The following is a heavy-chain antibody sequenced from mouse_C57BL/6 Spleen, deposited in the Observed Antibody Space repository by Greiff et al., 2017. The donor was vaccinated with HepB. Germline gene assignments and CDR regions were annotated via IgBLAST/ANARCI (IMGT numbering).Heavy chain of an antibody. D-gene: IGHD1-1*01. J-gene: IGHJ3*01. V-gene: IGHV1-52*01. CDR2: IDPSDSET. CDR3: AREGVYYYGSSYSFAY. CDR1: GYTFTSYW. Sequence: VQLQQPGAELVRPGSSVKLSCKASGYTFTSYWMHWVKQRPIQGLEWIGNIDPSDSETHYNQKFKDKATLTVDKSSSTAYMQLSSLTSEDSAVYYCAREGVYYYGSSYSFAYWGQGTLVTVSA.